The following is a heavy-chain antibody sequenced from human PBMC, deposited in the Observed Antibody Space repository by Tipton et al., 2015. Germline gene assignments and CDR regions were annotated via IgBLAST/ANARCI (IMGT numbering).Heavy chain of an antibody. J-gene: IGHJ4*02. V-gene: IGHV4-59*08. D-gene: IGHD3-9*01. CDR1: GGSIDSYY. CDR3: ACQDYDSLTRDYQTVDY. CDR2: IDFRGST. Sequence: TLSLTCTVSGGSIDSYYWSWIRQPPGKRLEWIGYIDFRGSTEYNPSVKSRVSISVDRSKNQFSLKLTSVTAADTAVYYCACQDYDSLTRDYQTVDYWGQGTLVTVSS.